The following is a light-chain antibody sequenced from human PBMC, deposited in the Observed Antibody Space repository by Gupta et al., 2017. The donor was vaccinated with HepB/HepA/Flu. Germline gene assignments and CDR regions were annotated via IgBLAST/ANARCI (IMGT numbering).Light chain of an antibody. CDR2: SNN. Sequence: QSVLTQPPSASGTPGQRVTTSCSGSSSNIGRNTVNWYQQLPGTAPKLLIYSNNQRPSGVPDRFSGSKSGASASLAISGLQSEDEADYYCAAWDDSLNGVVCGGGTKLTVL. V-gene: IGLV1-44*01. J-gene: IGLJ2*01. CDR1: SSNIGRNT. CDR3: AAWDDSLNGVV.